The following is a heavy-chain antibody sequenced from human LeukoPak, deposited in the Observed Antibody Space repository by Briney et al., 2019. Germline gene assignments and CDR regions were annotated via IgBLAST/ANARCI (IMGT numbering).Heavy chain of an antibody. V-gene: IGHV3-23*01. J-gene: IGHJ4*02. CDR3: ASMTYYYDSSGKRPGYFDY. D-gene: IGHD3-22*01. Sequence: GGSLRLSCAASGFTFSTYAMTWVRQAPGKGLEWVSIISYSSVSTYYADSVKGRFTISRDNSKNTLYLQMNSLRAEDTAVYYCASMTYYYDSSGKRPGYFDYWGQGTLVTVSS. CDR1: GFTFSTYA. CDR2: ISYSSVST.